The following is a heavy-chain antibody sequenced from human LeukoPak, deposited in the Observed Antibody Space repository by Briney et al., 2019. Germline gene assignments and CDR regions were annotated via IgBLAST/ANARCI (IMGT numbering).Heavy chain of an antibody. Sequence: ASVKDSCKESGYTFTSYYMHWVRQAPGQGLEWMGIINPSGGGTSYAQKFQGRVTLTRDMSTGTVYMELSSLRSEDTAVYYCASTDYYESSGYGWFDPWGQGTRVSVSS. CDR2: INPSGGGT. J-gene: IGHJ5*02. CDR3: ASTDYYESSGYGWFDP. CDR1: GYTFTSYY. D-gene: IGHD3-22*01. V-gene: IGHV1-46*01.